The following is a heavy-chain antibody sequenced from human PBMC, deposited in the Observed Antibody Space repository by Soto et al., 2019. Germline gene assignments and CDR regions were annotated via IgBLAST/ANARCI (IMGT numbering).Heavy chain of an antibody. CDR1: GFTFSSYS. D-gene: IGHD3-10*01. CDR2: ISSSSSTI. CDR3: ARDGNMFRGVMWS. V-gene: IGHV3-48*01. J-gene: IGHJ5*02. Sequence: EVQLVESGGGLVQPGGSLRLSCAASGFTFSSYSMNWVRQAPGKGLEWVSYISSSSSTIYYGDSVKGRFTISRDNAKNSLYLQMNSLRAEDTAVYYCARDGNMFRGVMWSWGQGTLVTVSS.